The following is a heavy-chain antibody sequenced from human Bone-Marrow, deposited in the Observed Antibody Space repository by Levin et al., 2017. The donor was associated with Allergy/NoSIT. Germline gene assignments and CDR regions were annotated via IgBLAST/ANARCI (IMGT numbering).Heavy chain of an antibody. CDR2: IFHTGTS. Sequence: SQTLSLTCLVSGGSINSSNWWSWVRQPPGKGLEWIGEIFHTGTSNYNPSLKSRVTMSLDKSKNQLSLKMNSVTAADTAVYFCATIYSGYDPWGFDNWGQGILVTVSS. J-gene: IGHJ4*02. CDR3: ATIYSGYDPWGFDN. CDR1: GGSINSSNW. D-gene: IGHD5-12*01. V-gene: IGHV4/OR15-8*02.